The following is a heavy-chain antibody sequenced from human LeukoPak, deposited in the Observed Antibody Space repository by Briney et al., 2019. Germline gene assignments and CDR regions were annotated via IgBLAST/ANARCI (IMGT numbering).Heavy chain of an antibody. CDR3: AREVEAFDI. CDR2: ISYDGSNK. CDR1: GFTFSSYG. V-gene: IGHV3-30*03. Sequence: GGSLRLSCAASGFTFSSYGMHWVRQAPGKGLEWVAVISYDGSNKYYADSVKGRFTISRDNSKNTLYLQMNSLRAEDTAVYHCAREVEAFDIWGQGTMVTVSS. J-gene: IGHJ3*02. D-gene: IGHD1-1*01.